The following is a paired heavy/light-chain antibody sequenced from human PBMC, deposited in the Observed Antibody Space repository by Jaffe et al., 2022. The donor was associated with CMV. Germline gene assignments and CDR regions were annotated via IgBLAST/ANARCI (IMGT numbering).Heavy chain of an antibody. CDR2: INPSAGTT. Sequence: QVQLVQSGAEVKNPGASVKVSCKASGYTFTNYYINWVRQAPGQGLEWMGIINPSAGTTSCAQKLQDRVTLTRDTSTSTVYMELNSLTSEDTAVYFCARGYSPAEAGTTTAPIDSWGQGTLVTVSS. D-gene: IGHD6-13*01. CDR3: ARGYSPAEAGTTTAPIDS. CDR1: GYTFTNYY. V-gene: IGHV1-46*01. J-gene: IGHJ4*02.
Light chain of an antibody. J-gene: IGKJ1*01. CDR3: QQYNNWPPKWT. V-gene: IGKV3-15*01. CDR2: GAS. Sequence: EVLMTQSPATLSVSPGERATLSCRASQSVGSALAWYQQKPGQAPRLLVYGASTRATGIPARFSGSGSGTEFTLTVSSLQSEDFAVYYCQQYNNWPPKWTFGQGTKVEIK. CDR1: QSVGSA.